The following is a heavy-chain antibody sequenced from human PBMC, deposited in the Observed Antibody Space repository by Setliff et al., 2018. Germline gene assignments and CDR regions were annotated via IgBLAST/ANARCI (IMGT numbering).Heavy chain of an antibody. CDR3: VKDRYCSDASCSPDYFDY. D-gene: IGHD2-15*01. Sequence: PGGSLRLSCAASGFSFSDYYMMWIRQAPGKGLEWVAVIWYDGSNKYYADPVKGRFTISRDNSKNTLYLQMNSLRAEDTAVYYCVKDRYCSDASCSPDYFDYWGQGTLVTVSS. J-gene: IGHJ4*02. CDR2: IWYDGSNK. V-gene: IGHV3-33*06. CDR1: GFSFSDYY.